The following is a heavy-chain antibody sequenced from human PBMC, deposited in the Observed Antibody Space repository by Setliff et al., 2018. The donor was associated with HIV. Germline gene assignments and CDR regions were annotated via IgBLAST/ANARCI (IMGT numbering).Heavy chain of an antibody. CDR1: GGSISSHY. V-gene: IGHV4-59*11. D-gene: IGHD3-9*01. Sequence: PSETLSLTCTVSGGSISSHYWSWIRQPPGKGLEWIGSIYYSGSTNYNPSLKSRVTISVDTSKNQFSLKLSSVTAADTAVYYCAREWGGRLRYFDLLPISETSPGSYFDYWGQGTLVTVSS. CDR2: IYYSGST. CDR3: AREWGGRLRYFDLLPISETSPGSYFDY. J-gene: IGHJ4*02.